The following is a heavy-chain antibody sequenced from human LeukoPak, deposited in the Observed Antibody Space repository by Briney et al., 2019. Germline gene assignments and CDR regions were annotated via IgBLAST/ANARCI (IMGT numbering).Heavy chain of an antibody. CDR1: GGFIGSSSQY. Sequence: PSETLSLTCTVSGGFIGSSSQYWSWIRQHPGKGLEWIGYIYYSGSTYYNPSLKSRVTISVDTSKNQFSLKLSSVTAADTAVYYCARDPYSSTWSYGMDVWGQGTTVTVSS. CDR3: ARDPYSSTWSYGMDV. CDR2: IYYSGST. D-gene: IGHD6-6*01. J-gene: IGHJ6*02. V-gene: IGHV4-31*03.